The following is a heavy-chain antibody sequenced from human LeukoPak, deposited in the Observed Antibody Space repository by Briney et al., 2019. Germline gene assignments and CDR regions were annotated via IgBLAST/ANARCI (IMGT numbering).Heavy chain of an antibody. CDR2: INPNSGGT. CDR1: GYTFTGYY. CDR3: ASGDCSSTSCYRNYYYYYGMDV. Sequence: ASVKVSCKASGYTFTGYYMHWVRQAPGQGLEWVGWINPNSGGTNYAQKFQGRVTMTRDTSISTAYMELSRLRSDDTAVYYCASGDCSSTSCYRNYYYYYGMDVWGQGTTVTVSS. J-gene: IGHJ6*02. D-gene: IGHD2-2*01. V-gene: IGHV1-2*02.